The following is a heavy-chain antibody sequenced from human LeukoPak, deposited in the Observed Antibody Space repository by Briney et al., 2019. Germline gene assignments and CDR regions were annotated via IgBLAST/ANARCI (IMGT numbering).Heavy chain of an antibody. D-gene: IGHD3-22*01. CDR2: MYYSGST. Sequence: SETLSLTCTVSGGSISSSSYYWGWIRQPPGKGLEWIGSMYYSGSTYYNPSLKSRVTISVDTSKNQFSLKLSSVTAADTAVYYCARDYYDSSGSNPTSNFDYWGQGTLVTVSS. CDR1: GGSISSSSYY. J-gene: IGHJ4*02. CDR3: ARDYYDSSGSNPTSNFDY. V-gene: IGHV4-39*07.